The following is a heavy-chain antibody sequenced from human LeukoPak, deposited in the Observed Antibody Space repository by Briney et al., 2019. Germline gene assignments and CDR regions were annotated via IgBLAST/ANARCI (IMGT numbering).Heavy chain of an antibody. CDR3: VSPRGFSYGYFDY. CDR2: IHYSKNT. D-gene: IGHD5-18*01. J-gene: IGHJ4*02. V-gene: IGHV4-39*01. CDR1: GGSISSSSAY. Sequence: PSETLSLTCTVSGGSISSSSAYWGWIRQPPGKGLEWIGGIHYSKNTYYNPSLKSRVTISADTSKNQFSLTLGSVSATDTAVYYCVSPRGFSYGYFDYWGQGTLVTVSS.